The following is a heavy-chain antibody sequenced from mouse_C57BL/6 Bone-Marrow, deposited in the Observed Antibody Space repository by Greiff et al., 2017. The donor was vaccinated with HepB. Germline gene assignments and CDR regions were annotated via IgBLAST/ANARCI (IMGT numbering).Heavy chain of an antibody. D-gene: IGHD2-4*01. Sequence: QVQLKQPGAELVKPGASVKLSCKASGYTSTSYWMHWVKQRPGRGLEWIGRIDPNSGGTKYNEKFKSKATLTVDKPSSTAYMQLSSLTSEDSAVYYCARYDYDVGCCWGQGTAVTVAS. CDR1: GYTSTSYW. J-gene: IGHJ4*01. V-gene: IGHV1-72*01. CDR3: ARYDYDVGCC. CDR2: IDPNSGGT.